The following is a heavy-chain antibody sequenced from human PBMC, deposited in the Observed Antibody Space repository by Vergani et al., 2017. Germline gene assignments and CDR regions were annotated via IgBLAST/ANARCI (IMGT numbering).Heavy chain of an antibody. Sequence: QVTLKESGPVLVKPTETLTLTCTVSGFSLSNARMGVSWIRQPPGKALEWLALIDWDDDKYYSTSLKTRLTISKDTSKNQVVLTMTNMDPVDTATYYCARMVSGSYYFDYWGQGTLVTVSS. CDR1: GFSLSNARMG. CDR2: IDWDDDK. CDR3: ARMVSGSYYFDY. J-gene: IGHJ4*02. V-gene: IGHV2-70*01. D-gene: IGHD1-26*01.